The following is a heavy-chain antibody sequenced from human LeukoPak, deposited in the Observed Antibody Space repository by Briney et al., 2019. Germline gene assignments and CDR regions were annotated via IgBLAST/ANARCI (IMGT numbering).Heavy chain of an antibody. CDR1: GGSFSGYY. J-gene: IGHJ4*02. CDR3: ARLAVAGRDYDY. CDR2: INHSGST. V-gene: IGHV4-34*01. D-gene: IGHD6-19*01. Sequence: SETLSLTCAVYGGSFSGYYWSWIRQPPGKGLEWIGEINHSGSTNYNPSLKSRDTISVDTSKNQFSLKLSSVTAADTAVYYCARLAVAGRDYDYWGQGTLVTVSS.